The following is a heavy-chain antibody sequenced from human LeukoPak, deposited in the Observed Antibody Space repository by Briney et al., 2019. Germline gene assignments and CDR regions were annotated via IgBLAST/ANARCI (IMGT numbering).Heavy chain of an antibody. D-gene: IGHD6-13*01. V-gene: IGHV1-2*02. CDR2: INPNSGGT. J-gene: IGHJ4*02. Sequence: ASVKVSCKASGYTFTGYYMHWVRQAPGQGLEWMGWINPNSGGTNYAQKFQGRVTMTRDTSISTAYMELSRLRSDDTAVYYCASLPAAAGSYYFDYWGQGTLVTVSS. CDR3: ASLPAAAGSYYFDY. CDR1: GYTFTGYY.